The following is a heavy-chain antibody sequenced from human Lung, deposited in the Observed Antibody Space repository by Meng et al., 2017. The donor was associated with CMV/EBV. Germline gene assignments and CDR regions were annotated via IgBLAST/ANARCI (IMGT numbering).Heavy chain of an antibody. CDR3: ARAFHCSSTSCYKTNWFDP. CDR1: GDSMNKYTGSYY. D-gene: IGHD2-2*02. J-gene: IGHJ5*02. CDR2: VYYIGNT. Sequence: GSLRLSCTVSGDSMNKYTGSYYWGWIRQPPGKGLEWIGNVYYIGNTFYNPSLKSRVSISMDTSKSQVSLKLNSVTATDTAVHYCARAFHCSSTSCYKTNWFDPWGQGTLVTVSS. V-gene: IGHV4-39*07.